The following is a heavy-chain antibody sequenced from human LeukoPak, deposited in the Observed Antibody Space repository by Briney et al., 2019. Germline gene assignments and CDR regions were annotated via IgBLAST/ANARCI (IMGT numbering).Heavy chain of an antibody. J-gene: IGHJ5*02. CDR3: ARDWGSSGWYNWFDP. D-gene: IGHD6-19*01. CDR1: GFSIGNYG. CDR2: ISHDGGVK. Sequence: GGSLRLSCAVSGFSIGNYGMHWVRQAPDKGLEWVAMISHDGGVKYYGDSVKGRLTISRDNSENTLYLQMNSLRVEDTAVYYCARDWGSSGWYNWFDPWGQGPWSPSPQ. V-gene: IGHV3-30*03.